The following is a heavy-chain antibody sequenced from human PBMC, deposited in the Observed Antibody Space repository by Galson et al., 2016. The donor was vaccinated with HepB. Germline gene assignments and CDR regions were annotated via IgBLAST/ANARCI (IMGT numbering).Heavy chain of an antibody. CDR2: IYYSGST. D-gene: IGHD2-15*01. J-gene: IGHJ5*02. Sequence: SETLSLTCTVSGGSISSYYWSWIRQPPGKGLEWIGYIYYSGSTNYNPSLKSRVTISVDTSKNQFSLKLSSVTAADTAVYYCARTGGVVAATRGGWFDPWGQGTLVTVSS. V-gene: IGHV4-59*01. CDR1: GGSISSYY. CDR3: ARTGGVVAATRGGWFDP.